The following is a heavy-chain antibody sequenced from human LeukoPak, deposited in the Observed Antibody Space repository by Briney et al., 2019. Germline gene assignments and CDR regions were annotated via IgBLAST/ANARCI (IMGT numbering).Heavy chain of an antibody. J-gene: IGHJ4*02. V-gene: IGHV3-33*01. D-gene: IGHD6-13*01. Sequence: PGWSLRLSCAASGFTFSSYGMHWVRQAPGKGLEWVAVIWYDGSNKYYADSVKGRFTISRDNSKNTLYLQMNSLRAEDTAVYYCARASIAAAGKFDYWGQGTLVTVSS. CDR2: IWYDGSNK. CDR1: GFTFSSYG. CDR3: ARASIAAAGKFDY.